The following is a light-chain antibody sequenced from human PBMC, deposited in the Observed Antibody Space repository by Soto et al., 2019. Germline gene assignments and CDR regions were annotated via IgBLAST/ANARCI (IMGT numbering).Light chain of an antibody. CDR1: QSVSIY. CDR2: DAS. J-gene: IGKJ1*01. CDR3: QQRSNWPPWT. V-gene: IGKV3-11*01. Sequence: EIVLTQSPSTPSLSPGERATLSCRASQSVSIYLAWYQQKPGQVPRLLIYDASNRATGTPARFSGSGSGTDFTLTISSLEPEDFAVYYCQQRSNWPPWTFGQGTKVDIK.